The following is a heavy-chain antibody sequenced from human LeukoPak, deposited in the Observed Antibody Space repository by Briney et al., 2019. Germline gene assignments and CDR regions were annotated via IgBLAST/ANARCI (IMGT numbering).Heavy chain of an antibody. CDR2: INPSGGST. CDR1: GYTFTSYY. Sequence: ASVKVSCKASGYTFTSYYMRWVRQAPGQGLEWMGIINPSGGSTSYAQKFQGRVTMTRDMSTSTVYMELSSLRSEDTAVYYCARDKRPPPGRRGYTFDYGGQGTLVTVSS. V-gene: IGHV1-46*01. D-gene: IGHD3-22*01. CDR3: ARDKRPPPGRRGYTFDY. J-gene: IGHJ4*02.